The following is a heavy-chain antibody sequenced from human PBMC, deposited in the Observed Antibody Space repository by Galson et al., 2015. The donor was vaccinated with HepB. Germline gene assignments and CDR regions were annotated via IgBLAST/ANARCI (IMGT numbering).Heavy chain of an antibody. CDR1: AFTFRNYA. CDR2: VSGGGDAT. J-gene: IGHJ4*02. CDR3: AKGQKTSVYTSADS. V-gene: IGHV3-23*01. D-gene: IGHD5-12*01. Sequence: FLRLSCVASAFTFRNYAMTWVRQAPGKGLEGVTVVSGGGDATSYADSVKGRFTISRDNSRDTLYLQMNSLRADDTAVYYCAKGQKTSVYTSADSWGRGTLVTVSS.